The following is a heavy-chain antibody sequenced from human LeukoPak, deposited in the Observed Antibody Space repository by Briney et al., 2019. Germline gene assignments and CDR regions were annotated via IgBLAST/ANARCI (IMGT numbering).Heavy chain of an antibody. V-gene: IGHV1-46*01. CDR1: GYTFTSYY. Sequence: GASVKVSCEVSGYTFTSYYMHWVRQAPGQGLEWMGIINPSGGSTSYAQKFQGRVTMTRDTSTSTVYMELSSLRSEDTAVYYCARQLRSPRRWFDPWGQGTLVTVSS. J-gene: IGHJ5*02. CDR3: ARQLRSPRRWFDP. D-gene: IGHD3-3*01. CDR2: INPSGGST.